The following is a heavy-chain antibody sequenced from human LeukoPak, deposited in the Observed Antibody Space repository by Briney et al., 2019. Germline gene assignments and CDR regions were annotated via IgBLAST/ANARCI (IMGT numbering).Heavy chain of an antibody. V-gene: IGHV3-21*01. J-gene: IGHJ4*02. CDR1: GFTFSSYS. Sequence: GGSLRLSCAASGFTFSSYSMNWVRQAPGKGLEWVSSISSSSSYIYYVETVKGRFTISRDNARNSLYLQMNSLRAEDTAVYYCANQLLWFGEYRDYWGQGTLVTVSS. CDR2: ISSSSSYI. CDR3: ANQLLWFGEYRDY. D-gene: IGHD3-10*01.